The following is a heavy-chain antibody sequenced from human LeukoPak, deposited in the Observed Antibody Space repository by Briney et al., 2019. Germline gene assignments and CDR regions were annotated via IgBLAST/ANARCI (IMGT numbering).Heavy chain of an antibody. CDR3: AGGGPRIPRAFDI. CDR2: ISSSSSYI. J-gene: IGHJ3*02. V-gene: IGHV3-21*01. CDR1: GFTFSSYA. Sequence: GGSLRLSCAASGFTFSSYAMSWVRQAPGKGLEWVSSISSSSSYIYYADSVKGRFTISRDNAKNSLYLQMNSLRAEDTAVYYCAGGGPRIPRAFDIWGQGTMVTVSS.